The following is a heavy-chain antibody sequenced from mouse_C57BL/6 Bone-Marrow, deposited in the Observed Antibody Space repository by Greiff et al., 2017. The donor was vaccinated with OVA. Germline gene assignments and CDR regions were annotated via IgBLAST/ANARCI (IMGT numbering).Heavy chain of an antibody. D-gene: IGHD2-1*01. CDR1: GYTFTSYG. V-gene: IGHV1-81*01. J-gene: IGHJ1*03. CDR3: ARGYYGKGYWYFDV. Sequence: QVQLKESGAELARPGASVKLSCKASGYTFTSYGISWVKQRTGQGLEWIGEIYPRSGNTYYNEKFKGKATLTADKSSSTAYMELRSLTSEDSAVYFCARGYYGKGYWYFDVWGTGTTVTVSS. CDR2: IYPRSGNT.